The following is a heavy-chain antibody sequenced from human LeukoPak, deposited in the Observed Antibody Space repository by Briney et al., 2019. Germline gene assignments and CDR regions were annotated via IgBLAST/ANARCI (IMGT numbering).Heavy chain of an antibody. V-gene: IGHV1-18*04. CDR2: ISVYNGDT. CDR1: GYTFVSYG. J-gene: IGHJ4*02. CDR3: VGGGGFISGLES. D-gene: IGHD3-3*01. Sequence: ASVKVSCKASGYTFVSYGITWVRQAPGQGLEWMGWISVYNGDTKYAQNLQGRVTLTTDTSTSTAYMELRSLRSDDTAVYYCVGGGGFISGLESGGQGPLVIVPS.